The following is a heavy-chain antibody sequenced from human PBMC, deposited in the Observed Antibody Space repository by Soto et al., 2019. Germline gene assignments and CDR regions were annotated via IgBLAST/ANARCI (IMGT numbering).Heavy chain of an antibody. Sequence: TGGSLRLSCAVSGFTFKNYWMHWVRQAPGKGLVWVSRVNGDGSSPNYADSVKGRFTISRDNAKNTLYLQMNSLRAEDTAVYYCVSGLRDYYGWDVWGQGTTVTVSS. J-gene: IGHJ6*02. V-gene: IGHV3-74*01. CDR1: GFTFKNYW. CDR3: VSGLRDYYGWDV. CDR2: VNGDGSSP.